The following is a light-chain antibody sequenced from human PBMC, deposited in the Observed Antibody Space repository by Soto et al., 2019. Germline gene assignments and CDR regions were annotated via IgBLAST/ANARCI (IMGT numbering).Light chain of an antibody. Sequence: EIVMTQSPATLSVSPGERVTLSCRASQSVSNNLAWYQQKPGQAPRLLIYGATATATGIPARFSGSGSGTEFTLTISSLQSEDFAVYYCQQYYTSPYTFGQGTKLEIK. CDR3: QQYYTSPYT. V-gene: IGKV3-15*01. CDR2: GAT. J-gene: IGKJ2*01. CDR1: QSVSNN.